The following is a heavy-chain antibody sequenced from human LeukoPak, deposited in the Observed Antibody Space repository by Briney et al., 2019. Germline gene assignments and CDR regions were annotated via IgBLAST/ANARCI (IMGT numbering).Heavy chain of an antibody. CDR3: ARHRRELHFDY. D-gene: IGHD1-26*01. V-gene: IGHV4-34*01. CDR2: INHSGST. CDR1: GGSFSGYY. J-gene: IGHJ4*02. Sequence: SETLSLTCAVYGGSFSGYYWSWIRQPPGKGLEWMGEINHSGSTNYNPSLKSRVTISVDTSKNQFSLKLSSVTAADTAVYYCARHRRELHFDYWGQGTLVTVSS.